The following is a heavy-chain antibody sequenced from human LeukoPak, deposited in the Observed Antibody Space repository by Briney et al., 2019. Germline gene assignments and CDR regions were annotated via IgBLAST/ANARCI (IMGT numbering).Heavy chain of an antibody. CDR3: ARGRSEAARPPIDLGSEVGYYYYGMDV. V-gene: IGHV3-21*01. J-gene: IGHJ6*02. CDR2: ISSSSSYI. CDR1: GFTFSSYS. D-gene: IGHD6-6*01. Sequence: PGGSLRLSCAASGFTFSSYSMNWVRQAPGKGREWVSSISSSSSYIYYADSVKGRFTSSRDNAKNSLYLQMNSLRAEDTAVYYCARGRSEAARPPIDLGSEVGYYYYGMDVWGQGTTVTVSS.